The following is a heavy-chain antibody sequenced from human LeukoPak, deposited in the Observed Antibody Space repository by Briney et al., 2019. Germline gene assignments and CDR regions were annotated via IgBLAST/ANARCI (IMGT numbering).Heavy chain of an antibody. J-gene: IGHJ4*02. CDR2: ISYSGST. D-gene: IGHD3-10*01. CDR3: ARRSGSLTSFDY. Sequence: SETLSLTCTVSSGSISRYYWSWIRQPPGKGLEWIGYISYSGSTNYNPSLKSRLTISVDTSKNQFSLKLSSVTAADTAVYYCARRSGSLTSFDYWGQGTLVTVSS. V-gene: IGHV4-59*08. CDR1: SGSISRYY.